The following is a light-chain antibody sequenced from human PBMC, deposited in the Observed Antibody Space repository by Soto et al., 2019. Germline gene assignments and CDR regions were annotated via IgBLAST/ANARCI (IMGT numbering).Light chain of an antibody. CDR1: QSVGRF. CDR3: QQSFTTPLT. J-gene: IGKJ4*01. V-gene: IGKV1-39*01. Sequence: DIQMTQSPSSLSASLGDRVTIPCLASQSVGRFLNWYQQQPGKEHTVLINVASTLRSGVPSRFSGSGSGTDFNLTSNSLQPEDFATYFCQQSFTTPLTFGGGTKVDIK. CDR2: VAS.